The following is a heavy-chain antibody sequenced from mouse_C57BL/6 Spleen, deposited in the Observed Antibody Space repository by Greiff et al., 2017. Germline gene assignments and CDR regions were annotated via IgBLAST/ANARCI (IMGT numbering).Heavy chain of an antibody. CDR1: GFTFSNYW. V-gene: IGHV6-3*01. D-gene: IGHD2-5*01. J-gene: IGHJ3*01. CDR2: IRLKSDNYAT. CDR3: TAYYSNFWFAY. Sequence: EVKLEESGGGLVQPGGSMKLSCVASGFTFSNYWMNWVRQSPEKGLEWVAQIRLKSDNYATHYAESVKGRFTISRDDSKSSVYLQMNNLRAEDTGIFYCTAYYSNFWFAYWGQGTLVTVSA.